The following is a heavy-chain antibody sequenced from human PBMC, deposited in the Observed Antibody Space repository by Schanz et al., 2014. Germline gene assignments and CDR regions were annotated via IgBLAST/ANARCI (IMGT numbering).Heavy chain of an antibody. CDR3: ARANYRRKINFDY. D-gene: IGHD3-10*01. CDR1: GFTFSSYG. V-gene: IGHV3-33*01. CDR2: IWYDENNK. Sequence: QVQLVESGGGVVQFGRSLRLSCEASGFTFSSYGMHWVRQAPGKGLEWVAVIWYDENNKYYADSVKGRFTMSRDNSKNTLYLQMNSLRAEDTAVYYCARANYRRKINFDYWGRGALVTVSS. J-gene: IGHJ4*02.